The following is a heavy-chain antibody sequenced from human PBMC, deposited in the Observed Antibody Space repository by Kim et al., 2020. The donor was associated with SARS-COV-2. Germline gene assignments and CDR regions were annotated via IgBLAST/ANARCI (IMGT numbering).Heavy chain of an antibody. CDR2: IYYSGST. CDR1: GGSISSSSYY. D-gene: IGHD3-10*01. V-gene: IGHV4-39*01. CDR3: ARSGIWFGELLGSFDY. Sequence: SETLSLTCTVSGGSISSSSYYWGWIRQPPGKGLEWIGSIYYSGSTYYNPSLKSRVTISVDTSKNQFSLKLSSVTAADTAVYYCARSGIWFGELLGSFDYWGQGTLVTVSS. J-gene: IGHJ4*02.